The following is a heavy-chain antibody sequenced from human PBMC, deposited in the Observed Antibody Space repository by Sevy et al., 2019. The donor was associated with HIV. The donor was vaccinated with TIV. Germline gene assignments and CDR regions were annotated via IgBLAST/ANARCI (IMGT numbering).Heavy chain of an antibody. J-gene: IGHJ4*02. CDR3: ARGVYGSGTYLNDY. V-gene: IGHV1-2*02. Sequence: ASVKVSCKASGYTFTGYYVHWVRQAPGQGLEWMGWVDPNSGGTNYGQRFQGMVTMTSDTSISTAYMELSGLRSDDTAVYYCARGVYGSGTYLNDYWGQGTLVTVSS. D-gene: IGHD3-10*01. CDR2: VDPNSGGT. CDR1: GYTFTGYY.